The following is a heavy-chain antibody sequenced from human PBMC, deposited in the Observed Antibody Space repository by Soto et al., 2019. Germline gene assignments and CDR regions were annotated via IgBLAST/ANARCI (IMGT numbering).Heavy chain of an antibody. CDR1: GFTFSNYW. V-gene: IGHV3-74*01. Sequence: GGSLRLSCAASGFTFSNYWMHWVRQAPGKGLVWVSRINSDGSSTSYADSVKGRFTVSRDNAKNTLHLQMNSLTDEDTAVYYCARVLLIRGVIADFWGQGAQVTVSS. D-gene: IGHD3-10*01. J-gene: IGHJ4*02. CDR3: ARVLLIRGVIADF. CDR2: INSDGSST.